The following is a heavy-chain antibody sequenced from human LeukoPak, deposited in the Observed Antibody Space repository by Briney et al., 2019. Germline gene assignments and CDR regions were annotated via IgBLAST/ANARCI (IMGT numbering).Heavy chain of an antibody. V-gene: IGHV4-39*01. Sequence: PSETLSLTCTVSGGSISSSSYYWGWIRQPPGKGLEWIGSIYYSGSTYYNPPLKSRVTISVDTSKNQFSLKLSSVTAADTAVYYCARRYYDYIWGSYYRDYYFDYWGQGTLVTVSS. CDR2: IYYSGST. D-gene: IGHD3-16*01. CDR3: ARRYYDYIWGSYYRDYYFDY. J-gene: IGHJ4*02. CDR1: GGSISSSSYY.